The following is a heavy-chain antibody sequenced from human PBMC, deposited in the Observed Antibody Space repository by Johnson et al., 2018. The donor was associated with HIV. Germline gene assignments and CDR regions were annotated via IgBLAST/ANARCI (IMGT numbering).Heavy chain of an antibody. V-gene: IGHV3-7*01. CDR3: ARERGRIAADAFDI. J-gene: IGHJ3*02. CDR1: GFTFSSYW. CDR2: IKQDGSEK. D-gene: IGHD6-13*01. Sequence: EVQLVESGGGLVQPGGSLRLSCAASGFTFSSYWMSWVRQAPGKGLEWVANIKQDGSEKYYVDSVKGRFTISRDNSKNILDLQRNSLRAEDTAVYYCARERGRIAADAFDIWGQGTMVTVSS.